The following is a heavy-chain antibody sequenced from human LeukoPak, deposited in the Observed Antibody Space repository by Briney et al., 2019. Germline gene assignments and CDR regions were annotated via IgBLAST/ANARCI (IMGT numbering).Heavy chain of an antibody. J-gene: IGHJ1*01. Sequence: PGGSLRLSCAASGFTFSDYYMSWIRQAPGKGLEWVSYISTSGSTIYYPDSVKGRFTISRDNAKNSLYLQMNGLRADDTAVYYCAHLGGMVIQNWGQGTLVTVSS. CDR1: GFTFSDYY. CDR3: AHLGGMVIQN. D-gene: IGHD3-16*01. CDR2: ISTSGSTI. V-gene: IGHV3-11*04.